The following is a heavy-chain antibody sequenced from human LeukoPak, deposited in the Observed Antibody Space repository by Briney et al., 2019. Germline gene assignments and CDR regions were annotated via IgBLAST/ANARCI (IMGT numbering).Heavy chain of an antibody. Sequence: SETLSLTCTVSGGSISSGGYYWSWIRQPPGKGLEWIGYIYHSGSTYYNPSLKSRVTISVDRSKNQFSLKLSSVTAADTAVYYCARATALDYWGQGTLVTVSS. J-gene: IGHJ4*02. CDR2: IYHSGST. CDR3: ARATALDY. V-gene: IGHV4-30-2*01. CDR1: GGSISSGGYY. D-gene: IGHD5-18*01.